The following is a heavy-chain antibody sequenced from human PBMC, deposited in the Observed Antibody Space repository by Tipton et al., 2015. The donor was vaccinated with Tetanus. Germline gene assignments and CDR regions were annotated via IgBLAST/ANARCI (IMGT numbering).Heavy chain of an antibody. D-gene: IGHD2-21*02. CDR3: ARWRCGGDCYSSRWFDP. V-gene: IGHV1-69*01. J-gene: IGHJ5*02. Sequence: QSGAEVKKPGSSVKVSCKASGGTFSSYAISWVRQAPGQGLEWMGGIIPIFGTANYAQKFQGRVTITADESTSTAYMELSSLRSEDTAVYYCARWRCGGDCYSSRWFDPWGQGTLVTVSS. CDR1: GGTFSSYA. CDR2: IIPIFGTA.